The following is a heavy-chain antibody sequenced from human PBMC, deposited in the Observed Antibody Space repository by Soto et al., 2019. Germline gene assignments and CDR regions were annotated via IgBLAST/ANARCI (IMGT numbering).Heavy chain of an antibody. CDR2: ISYDGSNK. Sequence: GGSLRLSCAASGFTFSSYGMHWVRQAPGKGLEWVAVISYDGSNKYYADSVKGRFTISRDNSKNTLYLQMNSLRAEDTAVYYCAKGFGVVIQIAPFDYWGQGTLVTVSS. V-gene: IGHV3-30*18. CDR1: GFTFSSYG. J-gene: IGHJ4*02. CDR3: AKGFGVVIQIAPFDY. D-gene: IGHD3-3*01.